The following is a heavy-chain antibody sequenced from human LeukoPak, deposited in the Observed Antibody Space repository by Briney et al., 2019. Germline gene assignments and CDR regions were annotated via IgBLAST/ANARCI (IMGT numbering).Heavy chain of an antibody. J-gene: IGHJ6*03. CDR3: ARLTQLEGGTGYYYMDV. CDR1: GGSINGYY. D-gene: IGHD1-1*01. Sequence: SETLSLTCTVSGGSINGYYWSWIRQPPGKGLEWIGYIFTSGSTNYSPSLKSRVTISIDTSKNQFSLKLTSVTAADTAVYYRARLTQLEGGTGYYYMDVWGKGTTVTVSS. CDR2: IFTSGST. V-gene: IGHV4-4*09.